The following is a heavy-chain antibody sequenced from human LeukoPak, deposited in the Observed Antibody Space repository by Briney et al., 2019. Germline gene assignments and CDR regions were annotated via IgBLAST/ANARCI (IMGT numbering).Heavy chain of an antibody. CDR2: ISAYNGNT. Sequence: EASVKVSCKASGYTFTSYGISWVRQAPGQGLEWMGWISAYNGNTNYAQKLQGRVTMTTDTSTSTAYMELSRLRSDDTAVYYCARGTAYYYDSSGYLDYWGQGTLVTVSS. CDR1: GYTFTSYG. V-gene: IGHV1-18*01. D-gene: IGHD3-22*01. CDR3: ARGTAYYYDSSGYLDY. J-gene: IGHJ4*02.